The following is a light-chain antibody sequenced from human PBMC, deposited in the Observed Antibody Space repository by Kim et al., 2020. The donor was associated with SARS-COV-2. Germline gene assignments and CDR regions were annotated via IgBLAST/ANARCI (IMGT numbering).Light chain of an antibody. V-gene: IGLV1-47*01. CDR1: TSNIGSNF. J-gene: IGLJ2*01. CDR2: RDS. Sequence: GQRVTSSCSGSTSNIGSNFVYWYQQLPGTAPKLLIYRDSKRPSGVPDRFSGSKSGTSASLAISGLRSEDETEYYCAAWDDSLRAVIFGGGTQLTVL. CDR3: AAWDDSLRAVI.